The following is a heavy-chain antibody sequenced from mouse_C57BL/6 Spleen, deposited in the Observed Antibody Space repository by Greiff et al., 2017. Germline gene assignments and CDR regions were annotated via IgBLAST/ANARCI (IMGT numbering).Heavy chain of an antibody. CDR3: ARRGVDWDGFAY. Sequence: DVQLQESGPVLVKPGASVKLSCKASGYTFTDYYMNWVKQSPGKSLEWIGVINSYIGGNSYNQKFKGKATLTVDKSSSTAYRELNSLTSEDSAVYYCARRGVDWDGFAYWGQGTLVTVSA. D-gene: IGHD4-1*01. V-gene: IGHV1-19*01. J-gene: IGHJ3*01. CDR1: GYTFTDYY. CDR2: INSYIGGN.